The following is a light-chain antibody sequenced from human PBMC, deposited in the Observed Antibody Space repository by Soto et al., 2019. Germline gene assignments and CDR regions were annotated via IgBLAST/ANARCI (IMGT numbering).Light chain of an antibody. Sequence: EIVLTQSPGTLSLSPGERATLSCRASQSINSNYLVWYQQKPGQAPRLLIYSTSSRATGIPDRFSGRGSGTDFTLTISRLEPEDFAVYYCQHYGSSPLFTFGPGTKVDIK. CDR2: STS. CDR3: QHYGSSPLFT. CDR1: QSINSNY. J-gene: IGKJ3*01. V-gene: IGKV3-20*01.